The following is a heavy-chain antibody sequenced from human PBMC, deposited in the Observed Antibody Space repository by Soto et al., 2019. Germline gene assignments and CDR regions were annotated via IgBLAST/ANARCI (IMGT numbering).Heavy chain of an antibody. CDR3: ARRGSGSYYDY. V-gene: IGHV3-23*01. Sequence: EVQLLESGGGLVQPGGSLRLSCATSGFTFSSYAMRWVRQAPGKGLEWVSAISGSGGSTYYADSVKGRFTISRDNSKNTLYLQMNSLRAEDTAVYYCARRGSGSYYDYWGQGTLVTVSS. CDR1: GFTFSSYA. J-gene: IGHJ4*02. D-gene: IGHD1-26*01. CDR2: ISGSGGST.